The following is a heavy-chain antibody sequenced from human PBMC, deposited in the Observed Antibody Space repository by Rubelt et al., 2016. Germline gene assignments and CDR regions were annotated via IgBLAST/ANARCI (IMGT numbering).Heavy chain of an antibody. CDR3: AREAGYSYGLGDY. D-gene: IGHD5-18*01. J-gene: IGHJ4*02. V-gene: IGHV3-48*04. Sequence: YYADSVKGRFTISRDNAKNSLYLQMNSLRAEDTAVYYCAREAGYSYGLGDYWGQGTLVTVSS.